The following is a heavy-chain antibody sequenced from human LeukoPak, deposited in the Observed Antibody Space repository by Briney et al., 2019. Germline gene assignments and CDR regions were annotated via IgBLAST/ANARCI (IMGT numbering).Heavy chain of an antibody. CDR1: GGSFSGYY. J-gene: IGHJ4*02. CDR3: ASPLLPITGTTKPGFDY. Sequence: SETLSLTCAVYGGSFSGYYWSWNRQPPGKGLEWIGEINHSGSTNYNPSHKSRVTISVDTSKNQFSLKLSSVTAADTAVYYCASPLLPITGTTKPGFDYWGQGTLVTVSS. CDR2: INHSGST. D-gene: IGHD1-7*01. V-gene: IGHV4-34*01.